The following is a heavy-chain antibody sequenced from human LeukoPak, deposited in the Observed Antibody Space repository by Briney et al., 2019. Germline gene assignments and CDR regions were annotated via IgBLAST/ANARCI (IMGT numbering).Heavy chain of an antibody. CDR1: GYSFTSYW. Sequence: GESLKISCKGSGYSFTSYWISWLRQMPGKGLEWMGRIDPSDSYTNYSPPFQGHVTISADKSISTAYLQWSSLKASDTAMYYCASRMVRGFTHFDYWGQGTLVTVSS. CDR2: IDPSDSYT. D-gene: IGHD3-10*01. CDR3: ASRMVRGFTHFDY. V-gene: IGHV5-10-1*01. J-gene: IGHJ4*02.